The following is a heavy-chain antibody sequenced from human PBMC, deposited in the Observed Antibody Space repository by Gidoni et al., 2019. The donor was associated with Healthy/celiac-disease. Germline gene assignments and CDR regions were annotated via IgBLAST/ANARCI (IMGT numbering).Heavy chain of an antibody. CDR1: GFTFSSYG. CDR3: AKEEPYYYYYMDV. J-gene: IGHJ6*03. Sequence: QVQLVESGGGVVQPGGSLRLSCAASGFTFSSYGMHWVRQAPGKGLEWVAFIRYDGSNKYYADSVKGRFTISRDNSKNTLYLQMNSLRAEDTAVYYCAKEEPYYYYYMDVWGKGTTVTVSS. V-gene: IGHV3-30*02. CDR2: IRYDGSNK.